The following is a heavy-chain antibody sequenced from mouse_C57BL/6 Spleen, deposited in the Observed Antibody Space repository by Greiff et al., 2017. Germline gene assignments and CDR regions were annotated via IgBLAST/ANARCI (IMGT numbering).Heavy chain of an antibody. Sequence: VQLQASGAELVRPGASVTLSCKASGYTFTDYEMHWVKQTPVHGLEWIGAIDPETGGTAYNQKFKGKAILTADKSSSTAYMELRSLTSEDSAVYYCTKILGHVFDYWGQGTTLTVSS. J-gene: IGHJ2*01. CDR1: GYTFTDYE. V-gene: IGHV1-15*01. CDR3: TKILGHVFDY. CDR2: IDPETGGT. D-gene: IGHD4-1*01.